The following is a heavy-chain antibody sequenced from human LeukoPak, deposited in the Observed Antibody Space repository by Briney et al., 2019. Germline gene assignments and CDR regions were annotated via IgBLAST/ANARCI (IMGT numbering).Heavy chain of an antibody. J-gene: IGHJ4*02. D-gene: IGHD1-26*01. CDR2: IRYDVIIE. CDR1: GFPLTTYG. Sequence: PGGSLRLSCGTSGFPLTTYGMHWVRQSPGKGLEWVAFIRYDVIIEYYADSVKGRFTISRDDSKNTLYLQMNSLRPDDTAVYYCAKYSKPGGNFDYWGQGTLVTVSS. CDR3: AKYSKPGGNFDY. V-gene: IGHV3-30*02.